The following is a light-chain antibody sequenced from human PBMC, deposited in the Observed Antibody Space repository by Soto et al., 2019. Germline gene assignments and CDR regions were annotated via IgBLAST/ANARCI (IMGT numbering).Light chain of an antibody. J-gene: IGLJ1*01. CDR2: EVS. Sequence: QSALTQPPSASGSPGQSVSISCTGTSSDVGGNEHVSWYQQHTGKVPKLIIYEVSKRPAGVPDRFSGSGSGNTASLTVSGLPAEDEADYYCASYAGGKDWAIVVFGTGTKVTVL. V-gene: IGLV2-8*01. CDR1: SSDVGGNEH. CDR3: ASYAGGKDWAIVV.